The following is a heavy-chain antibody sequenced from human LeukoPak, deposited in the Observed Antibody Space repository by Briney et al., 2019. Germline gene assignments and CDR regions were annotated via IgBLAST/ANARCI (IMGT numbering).Heavy chain of an antibody. CDR2: TRNKANSYTT. CDR3: ARSILGYCSGGSCSYYFDY. V-gene: IGHV3-72*01. J-gene: IGHJ4*02. CDR1: GFTFSSYG. Sequence: GGTLRLSCAASGFTFSSYGMSWVRQAPGKGLEWVGRTRNKANSYTTEYAASVKGRFTISRDDSKNSLYLQMNSLKTEDTAVYYCARSILGYCSGGSCSYYFDYWGQGTLVTVSS. D-gene: IGHD2-15*01.